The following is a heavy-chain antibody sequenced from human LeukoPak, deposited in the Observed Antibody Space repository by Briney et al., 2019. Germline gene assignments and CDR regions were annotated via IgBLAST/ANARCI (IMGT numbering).Heavy chain of an antibody. J-gene: IGHJ1*01. CDR3: ARDHSSGWYSVYFQH. Sequence: PSETLSLTCAVYGGSFSGYYWSWIRQPPGKGLEWIGEINHSGSTNYNPSLKSRVTISVDTSKNQFSLKLSSVTAADTAVYYCARDHSSGWYSVYFQHWGQGTLVTVSS. D-gene: IGHD6-19*01. V-gene: IGHV4-34*01. CDR2: INHSGST. CDR1: GGSFSGYY.